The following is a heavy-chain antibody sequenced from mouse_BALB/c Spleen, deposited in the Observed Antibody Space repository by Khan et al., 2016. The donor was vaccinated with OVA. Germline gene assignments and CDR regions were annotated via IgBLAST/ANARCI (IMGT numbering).Heavy chain of an antibody. V-gene: IGHV9-2-1*01. CDR3: ASSLLRDFDY. Sequence: QIQLVQSGPELKKPGETVKISCKASGYTFTDYSMHWVKQAPGKGLKWMGWIYTETGEPTYADDFKGRFAFSLETSASTAYLQINNLKNEDTATYFCASSLLRDFDYWGQGTTLTVSS. CDR2: IYTETGEP. CDR1: GYTFTDYS. D-gene: IGHD1-2*01. J-gene: IGHJ2*01.